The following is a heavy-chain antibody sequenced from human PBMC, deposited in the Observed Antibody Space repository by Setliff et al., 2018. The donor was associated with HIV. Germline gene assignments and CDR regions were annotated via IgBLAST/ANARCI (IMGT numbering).Heavy chain of an antibody. CDR1: GGSISSSSYY. V-gene: IGHV4-39*01. J-gene: IGHJ5*02. D-gene: IGHD3-22*01. CDR3: ARYRYYYDSSGYGRWFDP. Sequence: LSLTCTVSGGSISSSSYYWGWIRQPPGKGLEWIGNIYYSGSTYYNPSLKSRFTISVDTSENQFSLRLNSVTAADTAVYYCARYRYYYDSSGYGRWFDPWGQGTLVTVS. CDR2: IYYSGST.